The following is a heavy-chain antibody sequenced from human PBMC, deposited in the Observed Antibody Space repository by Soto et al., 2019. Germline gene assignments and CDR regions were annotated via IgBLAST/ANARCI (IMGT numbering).Heavy chain of an antibody. CDR2: ISYDGSNK. J-gene: IGHJ4*02. V-gene: IGHV3-30-3*01. D-gene: IGHD6-6*01. CDR1: GFTFRSYA. Sequence: GGSLRLSCAASGFTFRSYAMHWVRQAPGKGLEWVAVISYDGSNKYYADSVKGRFTISRDNSKNTLYLQMNSLRAEDTAVYYCARDLGSSSIFDYWGQGTLVTVSS. CDR3: ARDLGSSSIFDY.